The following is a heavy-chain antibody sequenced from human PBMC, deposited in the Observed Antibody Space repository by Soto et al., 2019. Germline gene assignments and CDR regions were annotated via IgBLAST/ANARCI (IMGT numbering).Heavy chain of an antibody. J-gene: IGHJ3*01. CDR1: SGSISSNNW. CDR3: AGERGSITVRGPFDV. CDR2: IYHAGST. V-gene: IGHV4-4*02. D-gene: IGHD3-16*01. Sequence: QVQLQESGPGLVKPSGTLSLTCTVTSGSISSNNWWRWVRQFPGKGLEWIGVIYHAGSTNYNPSLRSRVSISVYKSRYQFSRRLKSVTAADTAVYYCAGERGSITVRGPFDVWGQGTLVTVS.